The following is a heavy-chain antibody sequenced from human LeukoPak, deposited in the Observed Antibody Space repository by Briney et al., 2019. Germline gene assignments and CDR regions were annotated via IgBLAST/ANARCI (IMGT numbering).Heavy chain of an antibody. CDR2: IYYSGST. J-gene: IGHJ4*02. D-gene: IGHD4-17*01. CDR1: GGPISSSSYY. V-gene: IGHV4-39*01. Sequence: SETLSLTCTVCGGPISSSSYYWGWIRQPPGKGLEWIGSIYYSGSTYYNPSLKSRVTISVDTSKNQFSLKLSSVTAADTAVYYCASGANYGDYSYYFDYWGQGTLVTVSS. CDR3: ASGANYGDYSYYFDY.